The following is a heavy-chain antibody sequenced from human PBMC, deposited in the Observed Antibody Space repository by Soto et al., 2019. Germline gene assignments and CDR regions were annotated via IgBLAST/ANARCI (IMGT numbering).Heavy chain of an antibody. V-gene: IGHV3-23*01. CDR2: ISGSGGST. CDR1: GFTFSSYA. D-gene: IGHD1-26*01. Sequence: EVQLLESGGGLVQPGGSLRLSCAASGFTFSSYAMSWVRQAPGKGLEWVSAISGSGGSTYYADSVKGRFTVSRDNSKNTRYLQMNSLRAEDTAVYYCATVITWKGSYYDAFDIWGQGTMVTVSS. J-gene: IGHJ3*02. CDR3: ATVITWKGSYYDAFDI.